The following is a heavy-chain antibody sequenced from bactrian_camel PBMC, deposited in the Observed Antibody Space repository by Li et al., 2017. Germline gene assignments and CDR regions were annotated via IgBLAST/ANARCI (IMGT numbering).Heavy chain of an antibody. J-gene: IGHJ4*01. CDR3: ATEGSWLPPSD. CDR1: GFIFSNYY. CDR2: INSGGGST. Sequence: HVQLVESGGALVQPGGSLKLSCASSGFIFSNYYLTWVRQAPGKGLEWVSTINSGGGSTYYADSVKGRFTISRDNDKKTLYLQLSSLKTEDTAMYYCATEGSWLPPSDWGQGTQVTVS. V-gene: IGHV3S1*01. D-gene: IGHD2*01.